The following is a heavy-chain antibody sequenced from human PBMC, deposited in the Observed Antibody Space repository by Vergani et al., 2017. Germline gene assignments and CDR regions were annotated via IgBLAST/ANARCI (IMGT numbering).Heavy chain of an antibody. J-gene: IGHJ4*02. CDR3: ARGLINGHDFDD. CDR1: GYTFSGYY. V-gene: IGHV1-2*02. D-gene: IGHD2-8*01. CDR2: MNLNSGDT. Sequence: QVQLVQSGAEVKKPGASVKVSCKTSGYTFSGYYIHWVRQAPGQGPEWMGEMNLNSGDTRFPQKFQGRVTITRDTSISTAYMELSRLRSDDTAVYYCARGLINGHDFDDWGQGTLVTVAS.